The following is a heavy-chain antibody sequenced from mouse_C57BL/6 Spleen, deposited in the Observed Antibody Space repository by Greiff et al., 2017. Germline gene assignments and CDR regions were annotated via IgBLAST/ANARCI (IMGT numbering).Heavy chain of an antibody. CDR1: GYAFSSYW. Sequence: QVQLQQSGAELVKPGASVKISWKASGYAFSSYWMNWVKQRPGKGLEWIGQIYPGDGDTNYNGKFKGKATLTADKSSSTAYMQLSSLTSEDSAVYFCERYAYGSSYDFDYWGQGTPLTVSS. D-gene: IGHD1-1*01. J-gene: IGHJ2*01. V-gene: IGHV1-80*01. CDR3: ERYAYGSSYDFDY. CDR2: IYPGDGDT.